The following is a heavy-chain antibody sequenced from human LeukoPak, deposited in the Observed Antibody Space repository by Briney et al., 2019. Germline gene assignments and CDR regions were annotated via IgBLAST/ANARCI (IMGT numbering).Heavy chain of an antibody. CDR2: ISYDGSNK. V-gene: IGHV3-30-3*01. CDR3: ARDMWVVAAAGPNYYYYYGMDV. J-gene: IGHJ6*02. Sequence: PGGSLRLSCAASGFTFSSYAMHWVRQAPGKGLEWVAVISYDGSNKYYADSVKGRFTISRDNSKNTLYLQMNSLRAEDTAVYYCARDMWVVAAAGPNYYYYYGMDVWGQGTTVTVSS. CDR1: GFTFSSYA. D-gene: IGHD6-13*01.